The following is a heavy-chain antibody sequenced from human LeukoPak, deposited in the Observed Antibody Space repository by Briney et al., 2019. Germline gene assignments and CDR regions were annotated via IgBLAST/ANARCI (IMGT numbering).Heavy chain of an antibody. Sequence: SETLSLTCTVSGGSISGYYWSWIRQPPGKGLEWVGYIYYSGSTNYNPSLKSRVTISVDTSKNQFSLKLSSVTAADTAMYYCARLIAVVGIRAFDIWGQGTMVTVSS. V-gene: IGHV4-59*08. CDR2: IYYSGST. D-gene: IGHD6-19*01. J-gene: IGHJ3*02. CDR3: ARLIAVVGIRAFDI. CDR1: GGSISGYY.